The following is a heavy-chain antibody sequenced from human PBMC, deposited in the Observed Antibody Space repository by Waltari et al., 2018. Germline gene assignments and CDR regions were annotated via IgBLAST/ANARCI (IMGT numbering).Heavy chain of an antibody. V-gene: IGHV3-21*06. J-gene: IGHJ4*02. CDR3: NVELAEAGN. CDR1: VFDFSSFR. Sequence: EVHLVESGGGLVKPGGSLRVSGAASVFDFSSFRINWIRQTPGKGLEWVSSISKSGRVTEYADSGKGRFTFSRDNANNSVYLQMNSLRVEDTAVYYCNVELAEAGNWGQGTLVTVSP. CDR2: ISKSGRVT. D-gene: IGHD6-13*01.